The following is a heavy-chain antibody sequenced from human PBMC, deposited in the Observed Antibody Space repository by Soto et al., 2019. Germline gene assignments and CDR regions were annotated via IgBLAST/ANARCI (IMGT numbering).Heavy chain of an antibody. Sequence: GASVKVSCKASGYNIIGYGFTWVRQAPGQGLEWMGWISARDGDRNYAQKFEGRVTMTIDASTSTAYMEMRSLGNDDTAVYYCARSLLPYQVYFAMDVWGQGTTVTVSS. CDR2: ISARDGDR. J-gene: IGHJ6*02. V-gene: IGHV1-18*04. CDR3: ARSLLPYQVYFAMDV. CDR1: GYNIIGYG. D-gene: IGHD2-2*01.